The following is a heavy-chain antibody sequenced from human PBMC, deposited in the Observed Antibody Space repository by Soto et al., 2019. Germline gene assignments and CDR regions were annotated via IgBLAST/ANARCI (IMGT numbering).Heavy chain of an antibody. CDR2: IYYSGST. D-gene: IGHD3-10*01. J-gene: IGHJ3*02. CDR1: GGSISSYY. Sequence: SETLSLTCTVSGGSISSYYWSWIRQPPGKGLEWIGHIYYSGSTNYNPSLKSRVTISVDTSKNQFSLKLSSVTAADTAVYYCARHRRLITMVRGVIIHDAFDIWGQGTMVT. CDR3: ARHRRLITMVRGVIIHDAFDI. V-gene: IGHV4-59*08.